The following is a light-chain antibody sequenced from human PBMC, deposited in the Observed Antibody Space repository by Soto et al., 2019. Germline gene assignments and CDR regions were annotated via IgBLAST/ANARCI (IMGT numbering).Light chain of an antibody. CDR1: QSISVY. CDR2: AAS. J-gene: IGKJ2*01. CDR3: QQSYVSPYT. V-gene: IGKV1-39*01. Sequence: DIQMTQSPSSLSASLGDRVTITCRASQSISVYLNWYQQKPGKAPQLLIYAASYLQTGVPSRFSGSGSGADFTLTISSLQHADFATYYCQQSYVSPYTFGQGTKLDIK.